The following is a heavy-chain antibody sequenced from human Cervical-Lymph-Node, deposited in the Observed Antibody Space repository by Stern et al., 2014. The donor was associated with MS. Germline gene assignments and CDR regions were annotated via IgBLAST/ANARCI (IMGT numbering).Heavy chain of an antibody. J-gene: IGHJ4*02. CDR3: AREATRIVVGIDY. Sequence: QVQLGQSGTKMQKPGASVKVSCKASGYTFTAFFIHWVRQVPGQGLEWMGLLNPNSDAPTYAQNFQDRVTLTRDTSIGTAYLELSRLASADTAVYYCAREATRIVVGIDYWGQGTQVTVSS. CDR2: LNPNSDAP. D-gene: IGHD3-22*01. V-gene: IGHV1-2*06. CDR1: GYTFTAFF.